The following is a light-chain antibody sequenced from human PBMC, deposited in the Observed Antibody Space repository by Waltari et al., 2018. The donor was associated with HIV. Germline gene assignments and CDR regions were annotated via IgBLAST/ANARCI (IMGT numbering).Light chain of an antibody. Sequence: QSVLTQPPSASGTPGQRVTISCSGSRSNLGTNAVYWFQQLPGTAPKLLIYRNNQRPSGVPDRFTGSKSGTSVSLAISGLRSEDEADYYCDAWDDSLSGRVFGGGTKLTVL. CDR1: RSNLGTNA. CDR3: DAWDDSLSGRV. CDR2: RNN. J-gene: IGLJ3*02. V-gene: IGLV1-47*01.